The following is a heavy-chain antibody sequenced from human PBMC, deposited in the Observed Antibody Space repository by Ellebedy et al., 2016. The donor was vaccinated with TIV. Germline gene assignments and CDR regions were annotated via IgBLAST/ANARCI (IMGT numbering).Heavy chain of an antibody. J-gene: IGHJ6*02. CDR3: ARDDTSSWRYYYYGMDV. CDR1: GYTFTSYG. V-gene: IGHV1-18*01. D-gene: IGHD6-13*01. CDR2: ISAYNGNT. Sequence: AASVKVSCKASGYTFTSYGISWVRQAPGQGLEWMGWISAYNGNTNYAQKLQGRVTMTTDTSTSTAYMERRSLRSDDTAVYYCARDDTSSWRYYYYGMDVWGQGTTVTVSS.